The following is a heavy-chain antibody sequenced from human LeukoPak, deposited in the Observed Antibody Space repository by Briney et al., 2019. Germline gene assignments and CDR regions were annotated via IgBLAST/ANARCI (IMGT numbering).Heavy chain of an antibody. CDR1: GGSICSGGYS. D-gene: IGHD6-19*01. Sequence: SETLSLTCAVSGGSICSGGYSWSWIRQPPGKGLEWIGYIYHSGSTYYNPSLKSRVTISVDRSKNQFSLKLSSVTAADTAVYYCARGLGYFDYWGQGTLVTVSS. V-gene: IGHV4-30-2*01. CDR3: ARGLGYFDY. J-gene: IGHJ4*02. CDR2: IYHSGST.